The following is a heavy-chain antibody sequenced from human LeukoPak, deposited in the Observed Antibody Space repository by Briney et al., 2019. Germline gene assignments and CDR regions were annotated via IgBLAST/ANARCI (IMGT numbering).Heavy chain of an antibody. J-gene: IGHJ3*02. Sequence: GGSLRLSCAASGFTFSSYGMHWVRQAPGKGLEWVAVISYDGSNKYYADSVKGRFTISRDNSKNTLYLQMNSLRAEDTAVYYCAKVGGIAAAGTFDDAFDIWGQGTMVTVSS. CDR3: AKVGGIAAAGTFDDAFDI. CDR1: GFTFSSYG. CDR2: ISYDGSNK. D-gene: IGHD6-13*01. V-gene: IGHV3-30*18.